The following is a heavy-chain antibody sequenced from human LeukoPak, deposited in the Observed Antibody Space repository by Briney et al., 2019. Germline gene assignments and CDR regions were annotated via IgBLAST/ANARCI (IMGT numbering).Heavy chain of an antibody. J-gene: IGHJ4*02. V-gene: IGHV3-30*18. Sequence: GGSLRLSCAASGFTFSTYGMHWVRQAPGKGLEWVAIISYDGSNKYYADSVKGRFTISRDNSKNTLYLQMNSLRAEDTAVYYCAKTEARYSSSSSDYWGQGTLVTVSS. CDR2: ISYDGSNK. D-gene: IGHD6-13*01. CDR1: GFTFSTYG. CDR3: AKTEARYSSSSSDY.